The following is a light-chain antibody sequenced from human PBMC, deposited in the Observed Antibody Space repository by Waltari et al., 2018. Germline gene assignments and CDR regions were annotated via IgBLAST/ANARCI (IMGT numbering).Light chain of an antibody. CDR1: SSDGGTYTY. Sequence: QSDLTQPASVSGSPGQSVPISCPDTSSDGGTYTYVSWYQQHPGKAPKVMIYEVTKRPSGVSNRFYGSKSGNTASLTISGLQAEDEADYYCSSYTTSSTLVFGGGSKLTVL. J-gene: IGLJ2*01. CDR3: SSYTTSSTLV. V-gene: IGLV2-14*01. CDR2: EVT.